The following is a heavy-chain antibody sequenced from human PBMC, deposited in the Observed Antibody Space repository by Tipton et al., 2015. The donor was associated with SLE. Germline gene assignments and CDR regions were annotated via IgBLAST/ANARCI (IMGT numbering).Heavy chain of an antibody. CDR2: INHTGGT. CDR3: VRERKYVVRFRELVAPDL. D-gene: IGHD1-26*01. CDR1: GGSISSSSYY. V-gene: IGHV4-39*02. J-gene: IGHJ3*01. Sequence: TLSLTCTVSGGSISSSSYYWSWIRQTPGEGLEWIGEINHTGGTNYNPSLESRVTMSVDTSKNQFSLKLSSVTAADTAMYYCVRERKYVVRFRELVAPDLWGQGTAITVSS.